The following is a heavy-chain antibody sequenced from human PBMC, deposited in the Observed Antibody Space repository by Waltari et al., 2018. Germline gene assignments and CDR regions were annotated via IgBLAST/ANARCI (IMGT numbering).Heavy chain of an antibody. D-gene: IGHD1-1*01. CDR2: MSYSGAT. J-gene: IGHJ3*01. CDR3: ATYLGASLGTAAFDV. CDR1: GGSITSNRPS. V-gene: IGHV4-39*01. Sequence: QLQLQESGPGLVKPSETLSLTCSVSGGSITSNRPSWVWIRQPPGQGLEWIGTMSYSGATYSSPSLNSRVTISRDTSKNQLSLKLASMTAADTAVYFCATYLGASLGTAAFDVWGQGTMVTVSS.